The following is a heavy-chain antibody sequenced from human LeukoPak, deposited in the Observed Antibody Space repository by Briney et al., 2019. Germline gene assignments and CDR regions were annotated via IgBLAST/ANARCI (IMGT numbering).Heavy chain of an antibody. Sequence: PGGSLRLSCAASGFTFSSYAMSWARQAPGKGLEWVSAISGSGGNTYYADSVKGRFTISRDNSKNTLYLQMNSLRAEDSAVYYCAKAPGGLFDPWGQGTLVTVSS. CDR2: ISGSGGNT. D-gene: IGHD1-14*01. CDR3: AKAPGGLFDP. CDR1: GFTFSSYA. V-gene: IGHV3-23*01. J-gene: IGHJ5*02.